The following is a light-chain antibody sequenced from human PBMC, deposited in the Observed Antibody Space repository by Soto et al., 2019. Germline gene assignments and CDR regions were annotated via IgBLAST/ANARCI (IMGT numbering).Light chain of an antibody. Sequence: DIVRTQSPDSLAVSVGERATINCKSSQSVLYSSNNKNYLAWYQQKPGQPPKLLIYWASTRESGVPDRFSGSGSGTDFTLTISSLQAEDVAVYYCQQYYSTVHFGQGTKLEIK. J-gene: IGKJ2*01. CDR3: QQYYSTVH. CDR1: QSVLYSSNNKNY. V-gene: IGKV4-1*01. CDR2: WAS.